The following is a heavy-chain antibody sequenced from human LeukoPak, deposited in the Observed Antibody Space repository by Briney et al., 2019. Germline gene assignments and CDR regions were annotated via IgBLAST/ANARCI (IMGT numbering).Heavy chain of an antibody. CDR1: GGTFSSYA. J-gene: IGHJ4*02. CDR2: IIPIFGTA. CDR3: ARDSSLVAAFDY. Sequence: SVKVPCKASGGTFSSYAISWVRQAPGQGLEWMGGIIPIFGTANYAQKLQGRVTITADESTSTAYMELSSLRSEDTAVYYCARDSSLVAAFDYWGQGTLVTVSS. D-gene: IGHD5-12*01. V-gene: IGHV1-69*13.